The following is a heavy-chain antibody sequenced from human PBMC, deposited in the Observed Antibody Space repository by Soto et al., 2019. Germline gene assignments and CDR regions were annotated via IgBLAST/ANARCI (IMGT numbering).Heavy chain of an antibody. Sequence: SETLSLTCTVSGGSISSYYWSWIRQPPGKGLEWIGYIYYSGSTNYNPSLKSRVTISVDTSKNQFSLKLSSVTAADTAVYYCARDREDYYYYGMDVWGQGTTVTVPS. D-gene: IGHD1-26*01. CDR2: IYYSGST. V-gene: IGHV4-59*01. J-gene: IGHJ6*02. CDR3: ARDREDYYYYGMDV. CDR1: GGSISSYY.